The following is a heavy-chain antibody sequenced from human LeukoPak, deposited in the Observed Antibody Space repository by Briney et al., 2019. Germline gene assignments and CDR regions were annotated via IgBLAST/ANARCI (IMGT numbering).Heavy chain of an antibody. V-gene: IGHV3-66*02. CDR1: GFTVSSNY. CDR3: ARENYDFWDGGWFDP. J-gene: IGHJ5*02. CDR2: IYSGGST. Sequence: PGGSLRLSCAASGFTVSSNYMSWVRQAPGQGLEWVSVIYSGGSTYYADSVKGRFTISRDNSKNTLYLQMNSLRAEDTAVYYCARENYDFWDGGWFDPWGQGTLVTVSS. D-gene: IGHD3-3*01.